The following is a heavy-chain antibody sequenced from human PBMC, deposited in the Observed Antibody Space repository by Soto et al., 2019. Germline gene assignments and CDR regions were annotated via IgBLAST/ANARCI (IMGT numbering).Heavy chain of an antibody. J-gene: IGHJ4*02. V-gene: IGHV3-23*01. CDR3: AKEQLVLNY. D-gene: IGHD6-6*01. Sequence: GSLRLSCAASGFTFNNYAMTWVRQAPGKGLEWVSAISGNGYTTYYADSVKGRFTISRDNSKNTLYLQMNSLRAEDTAVYFCAKEQLVLNYWGQGTLVTVSS. CDR2: ISGNGYTT. CDR1: GFTFNNYA.